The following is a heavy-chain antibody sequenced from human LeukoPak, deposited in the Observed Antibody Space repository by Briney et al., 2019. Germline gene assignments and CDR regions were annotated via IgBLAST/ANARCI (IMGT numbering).Heavy chain of an antibody. CDR3: ARVRASVRYYFDY. CDR1: GYSISSGYY. Sequence: SETLSLTCAVSGYSISSGYYWGWIRQPPGKGLEWIGYIYYSGSTNYNPSLKSRVTISVDTSKNQFSLKLSSVTAADTAVYYCARVRASVRYYFDYWGQGTLVTVSS. V-gene: IGHV4-38-2*01. CDR2: IYYSGST. J-gene: IGHJ4*02. D-gene: IGHD3-10*01.